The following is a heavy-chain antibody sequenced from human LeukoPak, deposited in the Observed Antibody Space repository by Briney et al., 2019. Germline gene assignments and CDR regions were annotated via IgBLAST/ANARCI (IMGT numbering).Heavy chain of an antibody. J-gene: IGHJ4*02. CDR3: AKMPDFDY. Sequence: PGGSLRLSCAASGFTFSSYGMHWVRQAPGKGLEWVAVISYDGSNKYYADSVKGRFTISRDNSKNTLYLQMNSLRSEDTAVYYCAKMPDFDYWGQGTLVTVSS. D-gene: IGHD2-2*01. V-gene: IGHV3-30*18. CDR1: GFTFSSYG. CDR2: ISYDGSNK.